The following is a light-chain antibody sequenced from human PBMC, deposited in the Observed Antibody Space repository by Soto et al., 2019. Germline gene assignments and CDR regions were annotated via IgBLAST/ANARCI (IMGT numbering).Light chain of an antibody. CDR1: QNISNY. V-gene: IGKV1-39*01. J-gene: IGKJ4*01. CDR2: SAT. CDR3: QQGDLFPLT. Sequence: DIQMTQSPSSLSASVGDRVTITCRASQNISNYLSWYQQKPGIAPKLLIYSATSLQSVVPSRFSGSGSGTDFTLTISSLQPEDFATYYCQQGDLFPLTFGGGTRVEIK.